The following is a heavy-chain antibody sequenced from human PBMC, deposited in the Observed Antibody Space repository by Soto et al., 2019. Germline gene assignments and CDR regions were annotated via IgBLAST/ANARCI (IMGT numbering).Heavy chain of an antibody. D-gene: IGHD6-19*01. CDR1: GFTFSNYA. CDR3: AKDPKFLAVAGTD. J-gene: IGHJ4*02. Sequence: GGSLRLSCAASGFTFSNYAMSWVRQAPGKGLEWVSLIANGGTITYYADSVKGRFTISRDNSKNTLYLQMNSLRAEDTAVYYCAKDPKFLAVAGTDWGQGTLVTVSS. CDR2: IANGGTIT. V-gene: IGHV3-23*03.